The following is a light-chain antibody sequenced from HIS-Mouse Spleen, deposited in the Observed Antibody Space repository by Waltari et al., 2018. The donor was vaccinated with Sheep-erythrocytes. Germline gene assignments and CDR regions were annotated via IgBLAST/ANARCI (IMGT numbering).Light chain of an antibody. CDR3: CSYAGSYNYV. Sequence: QSALTQPRSVSGSPGQSVTISCTGTSSDVGGYNYVSWYQQHPGKAPKLIIYDVSKRASGVPDGFSGSKSGNTASLTISGLQAEDEADYYCCSYAGSYNYVFGTGTKVTVL. J-gene: IGLJ1*01. CDR1: SSDVGGYNY. V-gene: IGLV2-11*01. CDR2: DVS.